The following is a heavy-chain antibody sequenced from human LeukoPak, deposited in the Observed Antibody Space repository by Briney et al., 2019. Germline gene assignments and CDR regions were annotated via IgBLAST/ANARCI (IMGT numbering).Heavy chain of an antibody. CDR2: IRSKTDGGTT. J-gene: IGHJ4*02. Sequence: GESLRLSCAASGFTFTTYWMTWVRQAPGKGLEWVGRIRSKTDGGTTDYAAAVKGRFIISRDDSRNTFYLQMNSLTTEDTAVYYCSTWTDLYDYWGQGTLVTVS. CDR3: STWTDLYDY. V-gene: IGHV3-15*01. CDR1: GFTFTTYW. D-gene: IGHD3/OR15-3a*01.